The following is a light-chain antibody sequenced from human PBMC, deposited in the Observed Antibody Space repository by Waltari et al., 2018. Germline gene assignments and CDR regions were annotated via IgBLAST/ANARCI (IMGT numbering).Light chain of an antibody. CDR3: QQYYGVPIT. CDR2: MGS. J-gene: IGKJ5*01. V-gene: IGKV2-28*01. Sequence: DIVMTQSPLSLPVTPGEPASISCRSSQSLLYSPDGHYRLDWYLQKPGQSPQPLVYMGSKRASWVPERFSGSGSGTDFTLKISRVEAEDVGIYYCQQYYGVPITFGQGTRLEIK. CDR1: QSLLYSPDGHYR.